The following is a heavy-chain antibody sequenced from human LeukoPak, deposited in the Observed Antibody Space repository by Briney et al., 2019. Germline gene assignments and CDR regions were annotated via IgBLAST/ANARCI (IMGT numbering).Heavy chain of an antibody. D-gene: IGHD3-10*01. Sequence: SETLSLTCAVYGGSFSGYYWSWIRQPPGKGPEWIGEINHSGSTNYNPSLKIRVTISVDTSKNQFSLKLSSVTAADTAVYYCARVFYYGSGSYYSRYYYYGMDVWGQGTTVTVSS. V-gene: IGHV4-34*01. CDR3: ARVFYYGSGSYYSRYYYYGMDV. CDR2: INHSGST. CDR1: GGSFSGYY. J-gene: IGHJ6*02.